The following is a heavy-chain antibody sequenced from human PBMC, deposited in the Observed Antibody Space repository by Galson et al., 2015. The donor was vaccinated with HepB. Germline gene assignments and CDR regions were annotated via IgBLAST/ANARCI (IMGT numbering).Heavy chain of an antibody. J-gene: IGHJ6*02. CDR1: GYNFTTYD. CDR2: ISAHSGNT. CDR3: ARDLGWFGVYYYYGLDV. V-gene: IGHV1-18*01. Sequence: SVKVSCKASGYNFTTYDMNWVRQAPGQGLEWMGMISAHSGNTNYAQKLQGRVTMTTDTSTSTAYMELRSLRSEDTAVYYCARDLGWFGVYYYYGLDVWGQGTTVTVSS. D-gene: IGHD3-10*01.